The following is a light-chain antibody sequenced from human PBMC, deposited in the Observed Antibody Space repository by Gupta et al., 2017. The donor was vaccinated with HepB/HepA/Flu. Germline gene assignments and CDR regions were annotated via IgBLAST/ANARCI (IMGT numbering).Light chain of an antibody. Sequence: DIQMTQSPSSLSASVGDRVTITCRASQDISNPLSWYQQKPGKVPKLLIYVSSTLQSGVPSRVSGSGTGTHFTITIISLQPEDVATYYCQKNNRAPWTFGQGTKVEIK. CDR3: QKNNRAPWT. CDR2: VSS. J-gene: IGKJ1*01. V-gene: IGKV1-27*01. CDR1: QDISNP.